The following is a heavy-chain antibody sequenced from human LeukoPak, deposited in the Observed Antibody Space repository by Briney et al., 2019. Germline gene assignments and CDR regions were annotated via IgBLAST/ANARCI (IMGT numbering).Heavy chain of an antibody. Sequence: PGGSLRLSCAASGSTFSSYAMSWVRQAPGKGLEWVSAISGSGGSTYYADSVKGRFTISRDNSKNTLYLQMNSLRAEDTAVYYCATHGGGRRKEAYYYDSSGYLFDYWGQGTLVTVSS. CDR2: ISGSGGST. J-gene: IGHJ4*02. CDR3: ATHGGGRRKEAYYYDSSGYLFDY. V-gene: IGHV3-23*01. CDR1: GSTFSSYA. D-gene: IGHD3-22*01.